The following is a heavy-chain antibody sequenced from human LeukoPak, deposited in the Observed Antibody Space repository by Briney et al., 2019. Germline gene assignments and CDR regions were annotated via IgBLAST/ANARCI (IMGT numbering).Heavy chain of an antibody. CDR3: ARGNVLRFLEWLPKKNYFDY. CDR1: GGSISSGGYS. Sequence: SQTLSLTCAVSGGSISSGGYSWSWIRQPPGKGLEWIGYIYHSGSTYYNPSLKSRVTISVDRSKNQFSLKLSSVTAADTAVYYCARGNVLRFLEWLPKKNYFDYWGQGTLVTVSS. V-gene: IGHV4-30-2*01. J-gene: IGHJ4*02. D-gene: IGHD3-3*01. CDR2: IYHSGST.